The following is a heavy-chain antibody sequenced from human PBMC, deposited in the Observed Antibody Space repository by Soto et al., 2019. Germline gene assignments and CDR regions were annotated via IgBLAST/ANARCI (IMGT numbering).Heavy chain of an antibody. D-gene: IGHD3-3*01. Sequence: SQTLSLTCAISGDSVSSNSAAWNWIRQSPSRGLEWLGRTYYRSKWYNDYAVSVKSRITINPDTSKNQFSLQLNSVTPEDTAVYYCARAYYDFWSGYSTHPFDYWGQGTLVTVSS. V-gene: IGHV6-1*01. CDR2: TYYRSKWYN. J-gene: IGHJ4*02. CDR1: GDSVSSNSAA. CDR3: ARAYYDFWSGYSTHPFDY.